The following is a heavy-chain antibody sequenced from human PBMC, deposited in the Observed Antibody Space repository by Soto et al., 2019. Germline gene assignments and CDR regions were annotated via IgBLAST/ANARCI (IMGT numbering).Heavy chain of an antibody. CDR2: INAGNGNT. J-gene: IGHJ4*02. V-gene: IGHV1-3*01. D-gene: IGHD3-9*01. CDR1: GYTFTSYA. CDR3: ARVPSINDILAY. Sequence: GASVKVSCKASGYTFTSYAMHWVRQAPGQRLEWMGWINAGNGNTKYSQKFQGRVTITRDTSASTAYMELSSLRSEDTAVYYCARVPSINDILAYWGQGTLVTVSS.